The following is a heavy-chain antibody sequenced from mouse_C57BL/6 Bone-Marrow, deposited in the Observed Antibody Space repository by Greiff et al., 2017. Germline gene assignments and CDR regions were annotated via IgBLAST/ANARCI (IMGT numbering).Heavy chain of an antibody. J-gene: IGHJ1*03. CDR3: AGAGQDDAALGYWYIDV. V-gene: IGHV1-55*01. CDR1: GYTFTSYW. D-gene: IGHD3-3*01. Sequence: VQLQQPGAELVKPGASVKMSCKASGYTFTSYWITWVKQRPGQGLEWIGEIYPGSGSTNYNEKFKSKATLTVDTSSSTAYMQLSSLPSEDSAVLYWAGAGQDDAALGYWYIDVWGKGTTVTVSS. CDR2: IYPGSGST.